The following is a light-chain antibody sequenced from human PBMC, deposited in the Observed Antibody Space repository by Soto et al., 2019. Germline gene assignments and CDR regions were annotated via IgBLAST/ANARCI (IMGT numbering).Light chain of an antibody. V-gene: IGKV4-1*01. CDR1: QVVFYNSKNY. CDR3: LQYYSHPFT. J-gene: IGKJ4*01. Sequence: DIVMTQSPDSLAVSLGERATINCKSSQVVFYNSKNYLGWYQQKTGQPPKLLIYWASTRESGVPDRFSGSGSGTDVTLTISSLQAEDGGAYYCLQYYSHPFTFGGGTKVEIK. CDR2: WAS.